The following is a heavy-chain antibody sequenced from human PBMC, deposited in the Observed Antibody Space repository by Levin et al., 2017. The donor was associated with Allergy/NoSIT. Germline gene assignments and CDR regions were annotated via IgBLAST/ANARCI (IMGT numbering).Heavy chain of an antibody. J-gene: IGHJ4*02. Sequence: PGGSLRLSCAASGFTVSSNYMSWVRQAPGKGLEWVSVIYSGGTTYYADSLKGRFTISRDNSKNTLYLQMNSLRAEDTAVYYCARGRLYCSGGVCFQYYFDSWGQGTLVTVSS. CDR3: ARGRLYCSGGVCFQYYFDS. CDR2: IYSGGTT. V-gene: IGHV3-53*01. CDR1: GFTVSSNY. D-gene: IGHD2-8*02.